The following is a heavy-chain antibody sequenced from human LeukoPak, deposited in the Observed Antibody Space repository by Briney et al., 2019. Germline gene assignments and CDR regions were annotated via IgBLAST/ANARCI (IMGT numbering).Heavy chain of an antibody. V-gene: IGHV3-11*03. Sequence: PGRSLRLSCAASGFTFSDYYMSCIRQAPGKGLEWVSYISSSSSYTNYADSVKGRFTISRDNAKNSLYLQMNSLRAEDTAVYYCARWELGHSLDYWGQGTLVTVSS. CDR1: GFTFSDYY. CDR3: ARWELGHSLDY. CDR2: ISSSSSYT. D-gene: IGHD1/OR15-1a*01. J-gene: IGHJ4*02.